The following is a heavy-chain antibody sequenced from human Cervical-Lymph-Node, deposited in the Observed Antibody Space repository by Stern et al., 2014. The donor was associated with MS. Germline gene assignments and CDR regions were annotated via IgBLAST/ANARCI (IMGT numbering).Heavy chain of an antibody. CDR1: GVSLNTDGVG. CDR3: AHTTVTFDEAYGLDV. J-gene: IGHJ6*02. CDR2: IFWDDDE. D-gene: IGHD4-17*01. Sequence: QITLKESGPTLVKPTQTLTLTCTCSGVSLNTDGVGVGWIRQPPGKALEWLAVIFWDDDERYSPSLKSRLSITKDTSKNQVVLTMANMDPVDTATYYCAHTTVTFDEAYGLDVWGQGTTVTVSS. V-gene: IGHV2-5*02.